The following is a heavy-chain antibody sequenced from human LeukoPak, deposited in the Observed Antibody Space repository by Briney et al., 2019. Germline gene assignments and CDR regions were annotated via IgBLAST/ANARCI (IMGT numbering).Heavy chain of an antibody. D-gene: IGHD3-10*01. CDR3: ARGFGEFLSYFDY. Sequence: SGTLSLTCTVSGGSISSYYWGWIRQPPGKGLEWIGYIYYSGSTNYNPSLKSRVTISVDTSKNQFSLKLSSVTAADTAVYYCARGFGEFLSYFDYWGQGTLVTVSS. CDR1: GGSISSYY. J-gene: IGHJ4*02. V-gene: IGHV4-59*01. CDR2: IYYSGST.